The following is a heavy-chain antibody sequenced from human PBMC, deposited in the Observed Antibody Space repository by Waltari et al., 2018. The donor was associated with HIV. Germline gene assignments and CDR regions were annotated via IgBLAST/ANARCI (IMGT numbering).Heavy chain of an antibody. V-gene: IGHV3-30*18. Sequence: QVQLVESGGGVVQPGKSLRLSCAASGFTFKEYAMHWVRPAPGKGLEWVTVISSDGSNQDYADSVKGRFTISRDNSKNTLSLQMNSLKTEDTAVYYCAKDAYGGHPKNWFDSWGQGTLVTVSS. J-gene: IGHJ5*01. CDR3: AKDAYGGHPKNWFDS. D-gene: IGHD3-10*01. CDR1: GFTFKEYA. CDR2: ISSDGSNQ.